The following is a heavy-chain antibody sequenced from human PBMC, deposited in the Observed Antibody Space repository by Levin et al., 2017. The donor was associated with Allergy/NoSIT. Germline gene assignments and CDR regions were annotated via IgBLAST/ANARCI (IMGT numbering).Heavy chain of an antibody. J-gene: IGHJ4*02. V-gene: IGHV4-59*01. CDR2: INYSGST. CDR1: GDSFNDYY. D-gene: IGHD5-24*01. CDR3: AREGRDGYNYFDY. Sequence: SETLSLTCTVSGDSFNDYYWSWIRQSPGKGLEWIGYINYSGSTNYNPSLKSRVTILVDTSKNQFSLKLTSVTAAGTAVYYCAREGRDGYNYFDYWGQGSLVTVSS.